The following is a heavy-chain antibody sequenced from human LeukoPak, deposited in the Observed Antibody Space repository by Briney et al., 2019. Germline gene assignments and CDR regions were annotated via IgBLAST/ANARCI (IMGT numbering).Heavy chain of an antibody. Sequence: GGSLRLPCAASGFTFSTYAMSWVRQAPGKGLEWVSTISGSGAGTYYADSVKGQFTISRDNSKNTLYLQMNSLRAEDTAVYYCAKEQNSKGFFDYWGQGTLVTVSS. D-gene: IGHD4-23*01. CDR3: AKEQNSKGFFDY. J-gene: IGHJ4*02. CDR2: ISGSGAGT. V-gene: IGHV3-23*01. CDR1: GFTFSTYA.